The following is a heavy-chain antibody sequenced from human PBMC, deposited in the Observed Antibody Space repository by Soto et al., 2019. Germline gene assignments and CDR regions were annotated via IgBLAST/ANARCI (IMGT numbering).Heavy chain of an antibody. CDR2: IDPTNSYT. CDR1: GYSFTNYW. D-gene: IGHD3-22*01. Sequence: EVQLVQSGAEVKKPGESLRISCKASGYSFTNYWISWVRQMPGKGLEWMGRIDPTNSYTNYSPSFQGHVTISADKSINTAYLQWSSLKASDTAMYYCARLKGYYDSSGYYSDYWGQGTLVTVSS. V-gene: IGHV5-10-1*03. J-gene: IGHJ4*02. CDR3: ARLKGYYDSSGYYSDY.